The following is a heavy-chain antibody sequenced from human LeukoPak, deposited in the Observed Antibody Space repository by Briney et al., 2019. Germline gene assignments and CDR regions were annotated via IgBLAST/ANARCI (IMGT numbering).Heavy chain of an antibody. CDR1: GFTFSSYA. CDR2: INGSGGST. Sequence: GGSLRLSCAASGFTFSSYAMSWVRQAPGKGLEWVSDINGSGGSTYYADSVKGRFTISRDNSKNTLYLQMNSLRAEDTAVYYCAKYYDSSGGFAFDIWGQGTMVTVSS. V-gene: IGHV3-23*01. D-gene: IGHD3-22*01. CDR3: AKYYDSSGGFAFDI. J-gene: IGHJ3*02.